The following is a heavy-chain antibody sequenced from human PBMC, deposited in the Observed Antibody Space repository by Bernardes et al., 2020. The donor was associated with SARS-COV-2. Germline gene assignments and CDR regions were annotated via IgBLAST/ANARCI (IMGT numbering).Heavy chain of an antibody. V-gene: IGHV3-33*01. CDR1: GFTFNTYG. D-gene: IGHD3-22*01. CDR2: IWYDGSTK. Sequence: GGSLRLSCAASGFTFNTYGMHWVRRPPGKGLEWVAVIWYDGSTKYYADSVKGRFTISRDNSKNTLYLQMNSLRVEDAAMYYCVRSAFSGGSGYFFDSWGQGTLVTVSS. J-gene: IGHJ4*02. CDR3: VRSAFSGGSGYFFDS.